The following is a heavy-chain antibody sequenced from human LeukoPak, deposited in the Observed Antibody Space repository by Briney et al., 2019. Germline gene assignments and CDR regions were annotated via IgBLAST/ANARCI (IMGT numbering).Heavy chain of an antibody. CDR3: ARDSDWAFDY. V-gene: IGHV3-48*01. D-gene: IGHD3-9*01. CDR2: VKSGNYDI. CDR1: GFTFNTYS. Sequence: GGSLRLSCAASGFTFNTYSMNWVRQAPGKGLEWLSYVKSGNYDIQYADSVTGRFTVSRDSATNSLYLQMNDLKAEDMAVYYCARDSDWAFDYWGQGSLVTVSS. J-gene: IGHJ4*02.